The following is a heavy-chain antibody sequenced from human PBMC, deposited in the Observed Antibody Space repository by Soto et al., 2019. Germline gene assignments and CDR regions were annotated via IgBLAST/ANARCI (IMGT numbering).Heavy chain of an antibody. CDR3: ATGVISIGYFTVDS. D-gene: IGHD3-3*01. V-gene: IGHV4-30-2*02. CDR2: IYQSGST. CDR1: VGSISSGGYA. J-gene: IGHJ4*02. Sequence: PSETLSLTCTVSVGSISSGGYAWAWIRQPPGKGLEWVWYIYQSGSTYYNPSLKSRVTIAADSSKNKFSLNLASDDTAVYYCATGVISIGYFTVDSWGQGTRVTVSS.